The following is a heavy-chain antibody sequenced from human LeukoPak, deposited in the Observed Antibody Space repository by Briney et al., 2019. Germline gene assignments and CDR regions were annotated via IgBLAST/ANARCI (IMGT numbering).Heavy chain of an antibody. CDR1: GFHFSSYW. V-gene: IGHV3-74*01. Sequence: GSLRLSFAASGFHFSSYWMHWVRPAPGKGLVWVSRINSDGSSTSYADSVKGRFTISRDNAKNTLYLQMNSLRAEDTALYYCARVRVVWDLDDAFDIWGQGTMVTVSS. CDR2: INSDGSST. D-gene: IGHD1-26*01. J-gene: IGHJ3*02. CDR3: ARVRVVWDLDDAFDI.